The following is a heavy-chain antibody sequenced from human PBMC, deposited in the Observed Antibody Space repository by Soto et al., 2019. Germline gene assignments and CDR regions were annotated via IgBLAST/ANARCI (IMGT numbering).Heavy chain of an antibody. CDR1: GGSISSYY. V-gene: IGHV4-59*01. Sequence: PSETLSLTCTVSGGSISSYYWSWIRQPPGKGLEWIGYIYYSGSTNYNPSLKSRVTISVDTSKNQFSLKLGSVTAADTAVYYCGRDHRKEGPNNDFSSGTNYGMDVWGQGTTVTVSS. CDR2: IYYSGST. D-gene: IGHD1-1*01. J-gene: IGHJ6*02. CDR3: GRDHRKEGPNNDFSSGTNYGMDV.